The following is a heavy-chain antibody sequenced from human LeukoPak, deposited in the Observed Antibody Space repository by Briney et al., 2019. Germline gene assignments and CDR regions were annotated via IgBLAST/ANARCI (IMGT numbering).Heavy chain of an antibody. CDR2: IIPIFGTA. CDR1: GGTFSSYA. Sequence: SVKVSCKASGGTFSSYAISWVRRAPGQGLEWMGGIIPIFGTANYAQKFQGRVTITADESTSTAYMELSSLRSEDTAVYYCARAEPPFGTTGTTPWFDPWGQGTLVTVSS. CDR3: ARAEPPFGTTGTTPWFDP. D-gene: IGHD1-1*01. V-gene: IGHV1-69*13. J-gene: IGHJ5*02.